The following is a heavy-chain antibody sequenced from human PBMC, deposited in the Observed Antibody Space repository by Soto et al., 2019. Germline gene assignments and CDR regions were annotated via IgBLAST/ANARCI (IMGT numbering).Heavy chain of an antibody. D-gene: IGHD2-2*01. CDR2: ISTSGDST. J-gene: IGHJ4*02. V-gene: IGHV3-23*01. CDR1: GFTFSSYA. CDR3: AINSRYCSSNSCYAD. Sequence: EVQMLEYGAGLVQPGGSLRLSYAASGFTFSSYAVSWVSQAPGKGLEWVSGISTSGDSTYYADSVKGRFTISRDNSKDTLYLHMNSLRDGDTAVYYCAINSRYCSSNSCYADWRQGTLVTVSS.